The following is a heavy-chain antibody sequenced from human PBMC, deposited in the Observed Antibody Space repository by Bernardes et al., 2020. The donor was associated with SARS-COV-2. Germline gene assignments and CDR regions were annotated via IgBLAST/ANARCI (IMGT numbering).Heavy chain of an antibody. V-gene: IGHV3-33*01. CDR1: GFTFSSYG. Sequence: GGSLRLSCAASGFTFSSYGMHWVRQAPGKGLEWVAVIWYDGSNKYYADSVKGRFTISRDNSKNTLYLQMNSLRAEDTAVYYCARDPSSSVWNQWDADYWGQGTLVTVSS. CDR2: IWYDGSNK. J-gene: IGHJ4*02. CDR3: ARDPSSSVWNQWDADY. D-gene: IGHD6-13*01.